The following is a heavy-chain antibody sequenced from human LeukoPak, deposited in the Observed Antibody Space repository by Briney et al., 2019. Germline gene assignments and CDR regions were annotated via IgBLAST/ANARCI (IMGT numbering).Heavy chain of an antibody. J-gene: IGHJ4*02. CDR2: IDTNTGNP. D-gene: IGHD3-22*01. V-gene: IGHV7-4-1*02. CDR1: GYTFTSYG. Sequence: GASVKVSCKASGYTFTSYGISWVRQAPGQGLEYMGWIDTNTGNPTYAQGFTGRSVFSLDTSVSTAYLQISSLKAEDSAIYFCANCYDSSGFFAYWGQGTLVTVSS. CDR3: ANCYDSSGFFAY.